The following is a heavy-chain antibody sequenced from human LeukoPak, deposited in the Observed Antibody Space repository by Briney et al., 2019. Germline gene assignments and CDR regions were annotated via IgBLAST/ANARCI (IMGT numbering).Heavy chain of an antibody. Sequence: ASVKVSCKAFGGTFSSYAISWVRQAPGQGLEWMGGIIPIFGTANYAQKFQGRVTITTDESTSTAYMELSSLRSEDTAVYYCASYLSIAARPSTSLDYWGQGTLVTVSS. V-gene: IGHV1-69*05. CDR2: IIPIFGTA. CDR3: ASYLSIAARPSTSLDY. D-gene: IGHD6-6*01. CDR1: GGTFSSYA. J-gene: IGHJ4*02.